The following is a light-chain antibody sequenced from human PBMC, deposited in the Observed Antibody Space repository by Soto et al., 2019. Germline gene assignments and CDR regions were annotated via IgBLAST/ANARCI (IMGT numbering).Light chain of an antibody. Sequence: DIQMTQSPSTLSASVGDRVTITCRASQSLNSWLAWYQHKPGKPPKLLIHKASILASGVPSRFSGSDSGAEFTLTISSLQPDDFATYYCQHYIGYSGMFGQGTKVDIK. CDR2: KAS. V-gene: IGKV1-5*03. J-gene: IGKJ1*01. CDR1: QSLNSW. CDR3: QHYIGYSGM.